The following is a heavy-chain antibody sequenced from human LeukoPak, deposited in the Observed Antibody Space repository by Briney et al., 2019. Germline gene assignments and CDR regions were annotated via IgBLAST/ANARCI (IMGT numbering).Heavy chain of an antibody. CDR1: GFTVSSNY. CDR2: IYTGNSTT. J-gene: IGHJ4*02. D-gene: IGHD3/OR15-3a*01. CDR3: ARATGLDFDS. V-gene: IGHV3-53*01. Sequence: PGGSLRLSCAASGFTVSSNYMSWVRQAPGKGLEWVSVIYTGNSTTYYADSVKGRFTISRDNSKNTLYLQMNNLRAEDTAVYYCARATGLDFDSRGQGTLVTVSS.